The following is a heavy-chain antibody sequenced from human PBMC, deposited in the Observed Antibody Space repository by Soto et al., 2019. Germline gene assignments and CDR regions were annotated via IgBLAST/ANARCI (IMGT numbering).Heavy chain of an antibody. J-gene: IGHJ5*02. CDR3: ARMQRITIFGVAPGGWFDP. Sequence: SETLSLTCAVSGGSISSGGYSWSWIRQPPGKGLEWIGYIYHSGSTFYNPSLKSRVTISVDRSKNQFSLKLSSVTAADTAVYYCARMQRITIFGVAPGGWFDPWGQGTLVTVSS. D-gene: IGHD3-3*01. CDR2: IYHSGST. CDR1: GGSISSGGYS. V-gene: IGHV4-30-2*01.